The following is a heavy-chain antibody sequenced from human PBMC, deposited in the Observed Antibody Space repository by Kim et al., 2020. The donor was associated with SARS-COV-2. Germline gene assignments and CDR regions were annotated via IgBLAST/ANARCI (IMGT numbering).Heavy chain of an antibody. CDR3: ARTGSYRTYYYGMDV. J-gene: IGHJ6*02. Sequence: SVKVSCKASGGTFSSYAISWVRQAPGQGLEWMGGIIPIFGTANYAQKFQGRVTITADESTSTAYMELSSLRSEDTAVYYCARTGSYRTYYYGMDVWGQGTTVTVSS. V-gene: IGHV1-69*13. D-gene: IGHD3-10*01. CDR1: GGTFSSYA. CDR2: IIPIFGTA.